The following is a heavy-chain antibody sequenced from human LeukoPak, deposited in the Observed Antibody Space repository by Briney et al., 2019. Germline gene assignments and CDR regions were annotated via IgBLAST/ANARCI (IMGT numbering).Heavy chain of an antibody. Sequence: GGSLRLSCAASGFTFSSAWMSWVRQAPGKGLECVGRIGTKTDGGTTDYIVPVKSRFTISRDDSKNTLYLQMNSLKTEDTAVYYCTTSGLGIWGQGTLVTVSS. J-gene: IGHJ4*02. CDR3: TTSGLGI. CDR1: GFTFSSAW. V-gene: IGHV3-15*04. D-gene: IGHD1-26*01. CDR2: IGTKTDGGTT.